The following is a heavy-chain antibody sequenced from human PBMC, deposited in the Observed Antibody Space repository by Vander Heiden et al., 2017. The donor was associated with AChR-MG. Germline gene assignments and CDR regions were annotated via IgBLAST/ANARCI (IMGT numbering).Heavy chain of an antibody. CDR3: TKVSGRTGTYFDY. V-gene: IGHV3-30*18. CDR2: ISNDGSNK. D-gene: IGHD1-1*01. Sequence: QVRLVESGGGVVQPGRSLGLSCTPSGFTFSTYGIHLDRPAPGKVLEWVAVISNDGSNKYYADSVKGRFTISRDNSKKTFYLQMNSLRAEDTAVYYCTKVSGRTGTYFDYWGQGTLVTVSS. J-gene: IGHJ4*02. CDR1: GFTFSTYG.